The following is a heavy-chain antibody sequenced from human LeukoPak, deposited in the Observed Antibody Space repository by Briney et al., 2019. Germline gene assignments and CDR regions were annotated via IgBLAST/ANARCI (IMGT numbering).Heavy chain of an antibody. D-gene: IGHD3-10*01. CDR1: GGSFSGYY. Sequence: SETLSLTCAVYGGSFSGYYWSWIRQPPGKGLEWIGEINHSGSTNYNPSLKSRVTISVDTSKNQFSLKLSSVIAADTAVYYCARGAPYYYGSGSYQDYWGQGTLVTVSS. CDR2: INHSGST. CDR3: ARGAPYYYGSGSYQDY. J-gene: IGHJ4*02. V-gene: IGHV4-34*01.